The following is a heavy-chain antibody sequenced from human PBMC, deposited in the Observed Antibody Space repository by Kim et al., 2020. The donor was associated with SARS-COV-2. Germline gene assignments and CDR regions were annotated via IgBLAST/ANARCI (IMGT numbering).Heavy chain of an antibody. D-gene: IGHD3-10*01. Sequence: GESLKISCKGSGYSFTSYWISWVRQMPGKGLEWMGRIDPSDSYTNYSPSFQGHVTISADKSISTAYLQWSSLKASDTAMYYCARQRAKAYYGSGREDQQLLDIWGQGTMVTVSS. V-gene: IGHV5-10-1*01. J-gene: IGHJ3*02. CDR3: ARQRAKAYYGSGREDQQLLDI. CDR2: IDPSDSYT. CDR1: GYSFTSYW.